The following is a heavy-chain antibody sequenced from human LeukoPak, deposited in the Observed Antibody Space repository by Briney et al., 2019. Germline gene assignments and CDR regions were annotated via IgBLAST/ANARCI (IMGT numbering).Heavy chain of an antibody. V-gene: IGHV3-11*01. CDR2: ISSSGSTI. J-gene: IGHJ1*01. CDR3: AKDIAAAGTVGYFQH. CDR1: GFTFGDYY. D-gene: IGHD6-13*01. Sequence: GGSLRLSCAASGFTFGDYYMSWIRQAPGKGLEWVSYISSSGSTIYYADSVKGRFTISRDNAKNSLYLQMNSLRAEDTALYYCAKDIAAAGTVGYFQHWGQGTLVTVSS.